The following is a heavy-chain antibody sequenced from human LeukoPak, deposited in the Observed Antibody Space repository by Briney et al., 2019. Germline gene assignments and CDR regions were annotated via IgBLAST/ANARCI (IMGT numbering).Heavy chain of an antibody. J-gene: IGHJ4*02. CDR3: ARGGSLAVAPHQYYFDY. V-gene: IGHV1-3*01. D-gene: IGHD6-19*01. CDR1: GYTFTSYA. CDR2: INAGNGNT. Sequence: ASVKVSCKASGYTFTSYAMHWVRQAPGQRLEWMGWINAGNGNTKYSQKFQGRVTITRDTSASTAYMEVSSLRSEDTAVCYCARGGSLAVAPHQYYFDYWGQGTLVTVSS.